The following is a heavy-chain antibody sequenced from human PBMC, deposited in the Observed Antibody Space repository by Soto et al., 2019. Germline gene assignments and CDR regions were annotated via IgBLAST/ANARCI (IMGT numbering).Heavy chain of an antibody. CDR3: AKGHETGHLVFVS. CDR1: GFPFRAYA. CDR2: ITGAGST. Sequence: EVQWLESGGGLVQPGGSLRLSCVASGFPFRAYAMSWVRQAPGKGLEWVSTITGAGSTYYADSVKGRFTISGDNAKSTMDMEMSSLRAEDTAVYYCAKGHETGHLVFVSWGQGTMVTVAS. V-gene: IGHV3-23*01. J-gene: IGHJ4*02.